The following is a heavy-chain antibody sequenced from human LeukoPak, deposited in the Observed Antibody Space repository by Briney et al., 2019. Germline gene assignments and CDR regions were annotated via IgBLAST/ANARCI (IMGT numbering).Heavy chain of an antibody. V-gene: IGHV1-69*13. Sequence: ASVKVSCKASGGTFSSYAISWVRQAPGQGLEWMGGIIPIFGTANYAQKFQGRVTITADESTSTAYMELSSLRSEDTAVYYCARDMYYYDSSGCPSPNSNDAFDIWGQGTMVTVSS. CDR3: ARDMYYYDSSGCPSPNSNDAFDI. CDR1: GGTFSSYA. J-gene: IGHJ3*02. D-gene: IGHD3-22*01. CDR2: IIPIFGTA.